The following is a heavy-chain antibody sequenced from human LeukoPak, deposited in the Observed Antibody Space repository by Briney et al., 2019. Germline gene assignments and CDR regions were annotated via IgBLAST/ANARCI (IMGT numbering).Heavy chain of an antibody. D-gene: IGHD3-10*01. Sequence: SETLSLTCTVSGGSISSSSYYWGWIRQPPGKGLEWIGSIYYSGSTYYNPSLKSRVTISVDTSKNQFSLKLSSVTAADTAVYYCARASLYGSGSVYYFDYWGQGTLVTVSS. CDR3: ARASLYGSGSVYYFDY. V-gene: IGHV4-39*07. CDR1: GGSISSSSYY. CDR2: IYYSGST. J-gene: IGHJ4*02.